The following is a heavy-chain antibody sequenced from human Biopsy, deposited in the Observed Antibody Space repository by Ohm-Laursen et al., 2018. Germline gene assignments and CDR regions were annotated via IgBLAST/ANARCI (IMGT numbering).Heavy chain of an antibody. CDR3: ATKLTGYFHH. D-gene: IGHD3-9*01. CDR1: EGTFSNYG. CDR2: NIPILGTG. Sequence: ASVKVSCKAPEGTFSNYGVNWGRQAPRQGLEWLGGNIPILGTGNYAQKFQDRVTVAADTSTSTATMELRSLRSDDTAVYYCATKLTGYFHHWGQGTLVIVSS. J-gene: IGHJ1*01. V-gene: IGHV1-69*06.